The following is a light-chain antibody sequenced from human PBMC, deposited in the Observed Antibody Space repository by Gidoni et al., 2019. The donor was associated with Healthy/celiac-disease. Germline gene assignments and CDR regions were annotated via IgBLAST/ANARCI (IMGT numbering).Light chain of an antibody. V-gene: IGLV3-19*01. Sequence: SSELTQDPAVSVALGQTVRITCQGDSLRSYYASWYQQKPGQAPVLVIYGKNNRPSGIPDRFSGSSSGNTASLTITGAQAEDEADYYCNSRDSSGNHLLFGGGTKPTVL. CDR3: NSRDSSGNHLL. CDR2: GKN. CDR1: SLRSYY. J-gene: IGLJ2*01.